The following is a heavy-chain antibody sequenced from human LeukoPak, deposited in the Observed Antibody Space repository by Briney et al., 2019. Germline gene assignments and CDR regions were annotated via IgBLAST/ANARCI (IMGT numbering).Heavy chain of an antibody. V-gene: IGHV3-23*01. J-gene: IGHJ5*02. CDR1: GFTFSSYA. CDR2: ISGSGGST. Sequence: GGSLRLSCAASGFTFSSYAMSWVRQAPGKGLEWVSAISGSGGSTYYADSVKGRFTISRDNSKNTLYLQMNSLRAEDTAVYYWAKGERDIVVVPADFFGRNCFDPGGQEPRVTVSS. CDR3: AKGERDIVVVPADFFGRNCFDP. D-gene: IGHD2-2*01.